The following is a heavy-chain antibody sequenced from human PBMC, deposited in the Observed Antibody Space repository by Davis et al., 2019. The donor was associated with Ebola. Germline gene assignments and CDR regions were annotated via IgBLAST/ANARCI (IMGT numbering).Heavy chain of an antibody. Sequence: MPGGSLRLSCTVSGGSVSSGSYYWSWIRQPPGKGLEWIGYIYYSGSTNYNPSLKSRVTISVDTSKNQFSLKLSSVTAADTAVYYCARDKRGGDIVLMSYYGMDVWGKGTTVTVSS. V-gene: IGHV4-61*01. D-gene: IGHD2-8*01. CDR3: ARDKRGGDIVLMSYYGMDV. CDR1: GGSVSSGSYY. CDR2: IYYSGST. J-gene: IGHJ6*04.